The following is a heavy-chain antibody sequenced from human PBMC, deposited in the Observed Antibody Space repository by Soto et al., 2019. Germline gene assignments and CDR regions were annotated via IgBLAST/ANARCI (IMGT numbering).Heavy chain of an antibody. CDR3: ATLREQWLAQDY. V-gene: IGHV3-73*01. CDR2: IKSKAYSYVT. CDR1: GFTFSGSP. D-gene: IGHD6-19*01. J-gene: IGHJ4*02. Sequence: PGGSLRLSCAASGFTFSGSPMHWVRQASGKGLEWVGRIKSKAYSYVTGYAASVKGRFTISRDDSKNTAYLQMNSLKAEDTAVYYCATLREQWLAQDYWGQGTLVTVSS.